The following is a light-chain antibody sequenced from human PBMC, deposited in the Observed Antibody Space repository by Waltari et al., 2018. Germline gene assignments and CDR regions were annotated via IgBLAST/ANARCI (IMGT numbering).Light chain of an antibody. Sequence: DIQLTQSPAFLSASVGDRVTITCRASQGINSYLDWYQQKPGKAPKLLIYAASTLQSGVPSRFSGSGSGTEFTLTISSLQPEDFATYYCQQLNSYPYTFGQGTKLEIK. J-gene: IGKJ2*01. CDR2: AAS. CDR3: QQLNSYPYT. V-gene: IGKV1-9*01. CDR1: QGINSY.